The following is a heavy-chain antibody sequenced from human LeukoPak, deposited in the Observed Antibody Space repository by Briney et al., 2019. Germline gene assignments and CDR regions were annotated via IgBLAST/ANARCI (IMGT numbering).Heavy chain of an antibody. D-gene: IGHD5-12*01. Sequence: PGGSLRLSCAASGFTFSSYEMNWVRQAPGKGLEWVSYINTSSSTEYYGDSVKGRFTISRDNAKNSLYLQMNSLRAEDTAVYYCARGLLSGYYGTFDYWGQGTLVTVSS. J-gene: IGHJ4*02. CDR1: GFTFSSYE. CDR3: ARGLLSGYYGTFDY. CDR2: INTSSSTE. V-gene: IGHV3-48*01.